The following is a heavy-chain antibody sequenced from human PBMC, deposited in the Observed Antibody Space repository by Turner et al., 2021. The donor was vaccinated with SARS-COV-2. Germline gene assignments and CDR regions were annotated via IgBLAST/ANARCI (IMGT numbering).Heavy chain of an antibody. CDR1: GGSICSSTYY. CDR2: IYYSGST. J-gene: IGHJ6*02. CDR3: AIAPNYYYGMDV. Sequence: QLQLLASGPGLVKPSETLSLTGSVSGGSICSSTYYWGCIRQPPGKGLEWIGSIYYSGSTYYNPSLKSRVTISVDTSKKQFSLKLSSVTAADTAVYYCAIAPNYYYGMDVWGQGTTVTVSS. V-gene: IGHV4-39*01.